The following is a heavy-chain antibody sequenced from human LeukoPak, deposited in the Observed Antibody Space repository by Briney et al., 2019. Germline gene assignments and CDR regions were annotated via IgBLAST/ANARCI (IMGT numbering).Heavy chain of an antibody. J-gene: IGHJ6*02. CDR1: GFSFRSYG. CDR2: IYSGGST. V-gene: IGHV3-53*01. Sequence: GGSLRLSCAASGFSFRSYGMHWVRQAPGKGLEWVSVIYSGGSTYYADSVKGRFTISRDNSKNTLYLQMNSLRAEDTAVYYCAREFPYYYDSSARESDYYYYGMDVWGQGTTVTVSS. CDR3: AREFPYYYDSSARESDYYYYGMDV. D-gene: IGHD3-22*01.